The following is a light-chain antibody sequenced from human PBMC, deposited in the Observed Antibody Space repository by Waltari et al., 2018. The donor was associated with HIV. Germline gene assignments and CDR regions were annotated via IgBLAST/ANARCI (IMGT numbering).Light chain of an antibody. V-gene: IGLV2-8*01. J-gene: IGLJ2*01. Sequence: QSALTQPPSASGSPGQSVTISCTGTSSDVGGYNYVSWYQQHPGKAPKLIIYEVSKRPSGVPDRFSCSKSGNTASLTVSGLQAEDEANYYCSSYAGSNPVVFGGGTKLTVL. CDR2: EVS. CDR3: SSYAGSNPVV. CDR1: SSDVGGYNY.